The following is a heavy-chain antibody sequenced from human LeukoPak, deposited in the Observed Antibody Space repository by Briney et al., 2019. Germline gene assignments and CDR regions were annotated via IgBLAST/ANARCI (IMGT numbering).Heavy chain of an antibody. V-gene: IGHV1-8*01. Sequence: ASVKVSCKASGYTFTTYDINWERQATGQGLEWMGWMNPNSGNTGYTQKFQGRVTMTRNTSISTAYMELSSLRSEDTAVYYCARGRGSGHKENWFDPWGQGTLVTVSS. CDR3: ARGRGSGHKENWFDP. CDR2: MNPNSGNT. J-gene: IGHJ5*02. D-gene: IGHD6-19*01. CDR1: GYTFTTYD.